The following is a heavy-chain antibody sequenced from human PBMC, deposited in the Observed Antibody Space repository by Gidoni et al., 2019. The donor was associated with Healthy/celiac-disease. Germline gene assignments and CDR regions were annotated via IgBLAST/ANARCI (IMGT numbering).Heavy chain of an antibody. CDR1: GFTFSSSA. Sequence: EVQLLESGGGLVQPGGSLRLSCAASGFTFSSSAMSWVRQAPGKGLEWVSAISGSGGSTYYADSVKGRFTISRDNSKNTLYLQMNSLRAEDTAVYYCAKDLASDNWNYFVPILWGQGTLVTVSS. J-gene: IGHJ4*02. CDR2: ISGSGGST. CDR3: AKDLASDNWNYFVPIL. V-gene: IGHV3-23*01. D-gene: IGHD1-7*01.